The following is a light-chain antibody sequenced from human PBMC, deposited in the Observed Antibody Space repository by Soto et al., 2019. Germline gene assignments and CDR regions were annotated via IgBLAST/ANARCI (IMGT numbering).Light chain of an antibody. Sequence: DIQMTQSPSSLSASVGDRVTITCRASQSISTYLNWYQQKIGKAPKLLIYVASSLQSGVPSRFSGSGSGTDFTLTISSLQPEDFATYYCQQSYSTPWTFGQGTKVEIK. J-gene: IGKJ1*01. CDR3: QQSYSTPWT. CDR1: QSISTY. V-gene: IGKV1-39*01. CDR2: VAS.